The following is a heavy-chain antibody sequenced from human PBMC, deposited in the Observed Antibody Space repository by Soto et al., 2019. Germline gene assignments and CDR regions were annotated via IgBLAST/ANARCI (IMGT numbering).Heavy chain of an antibody. J-gene: IGHJ4*02. D-gene: IGHD6-25*01. Sequence: GESLKISCKASGYSFTSHWIGWVRQMPGKGLEWMGIIYPGDSDTRYSPSFQGQVTISADKSISAAYLQWSSLKASDTAMYFCERHTGAAETSDFDYCGQGTLVTVSS. CDR2: IYPGDSDT. CDR3: ERHTGAAETSDFDY. CDR1: GYSFTSHW. V-gene: IGHV5-51*01.